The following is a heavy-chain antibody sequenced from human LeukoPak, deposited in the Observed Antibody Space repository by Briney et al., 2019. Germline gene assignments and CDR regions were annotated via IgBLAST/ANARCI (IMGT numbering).Heavy chain of an antibody. J-gene: IGHJ4*02. CDR3: ARVGDRGGYYFDY. D-gene: IGHD3-10*01. V-gene: IGHV4-39*07. CDR2: IYYSGGA. CDR1: GDSLRKSTFY. Sequence: SETLSLTCTVSGDSLRKSTFYWVWIRQPPGKGLEWIGSIYYSGGADYNPSLQSRVTISVDTSKNQFSLKLSSVTAAGTAVYYCARVGDRGGYYFDYWGQGTLVTVSS.